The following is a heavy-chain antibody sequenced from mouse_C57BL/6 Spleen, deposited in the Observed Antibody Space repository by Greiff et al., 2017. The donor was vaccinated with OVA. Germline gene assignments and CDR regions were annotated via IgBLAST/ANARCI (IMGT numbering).Heavy chain of an antibody. Sequence: DVKLVESGGGLVQPGGSLSLSCAASGFTFTDYYMSWVRQPPGKALEWLGFIRNKANGYTTEYSASVKGRFTISRDNSQSILYLQMNALRAEDSATYYCARRHYGSRVLDYWGQGTTLTVSS. J-gene: IGHJ2*01. CDR1: GFTFTDYY. V-gene: IGHV7-3*01. CDR3: ARRHYGSRVLDY. D-gene: IGHD1-1*01. CDR2: IRNKANGYTT.